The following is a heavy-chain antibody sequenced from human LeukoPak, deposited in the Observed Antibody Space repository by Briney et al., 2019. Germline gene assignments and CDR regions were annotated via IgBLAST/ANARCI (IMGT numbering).Heavy chain of an antibody. CDR3: ARDYYGYGAFDI. CDR1: GGSITSGDYY. D-gene: IGHD3-10*01. V-gene: IGHV4-30-4*08. Sequence: PSETLSLTCTVSGGSITSGDYYWNWVRQPPGKGLEWIGYIYYSGSTYYNPSLKSRVTISVDTSKNQFSLKLSSVTAADTAVYYCARDYYGYGAFDIWGQGTMVTVSS. J-gene: IGHJ3*02. CDR2: IYYSGST.